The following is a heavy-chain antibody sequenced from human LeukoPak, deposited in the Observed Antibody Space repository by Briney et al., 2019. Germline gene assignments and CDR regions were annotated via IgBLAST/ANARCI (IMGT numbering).Heavy chain of an antibody. CDR1: GGTFMRHS. D-gene: IGHD3-3*01. Sequence: ASVKVSCKASGGTFMRHSISWARQARGQRLEWIGWINPNSGGTNYAQKFQGRVTMTKDTSISTAYMELSRLRSDDTAVYYCARRPDYDFWSGYSPLAFDIWGQGTMVTVSS. V-gene: IGHV1-2*02. CDR2: INPNSGGT. J-gene: IGHJ3*02. CDR3: ARRPDYDFWSGYSPLAFDI.